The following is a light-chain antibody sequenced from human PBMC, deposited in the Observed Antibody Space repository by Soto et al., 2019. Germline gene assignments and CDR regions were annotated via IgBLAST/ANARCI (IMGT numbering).Light chain of an antibody. CDR1: QGINSW. Sequence: EIPMTQSLSSVSASVGDRVTITCRASQGINSWLAWYQQKLGKAHKLQIYAASGLQSAVPSMFKGSGSGKVSTLTISSLQPYDCATHFCQRANSFKFAFGPETTVDIK. CDR3: QRANSFKFA. CDR2: AAS. V-gene: IGKV1-12*01. J-gene: IGKJ3*01.